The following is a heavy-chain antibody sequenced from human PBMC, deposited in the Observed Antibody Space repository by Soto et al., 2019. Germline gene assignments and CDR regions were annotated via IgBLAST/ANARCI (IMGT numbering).Heavy chain of an antibody. CDR3: ARGSGTTGRYFDY. CDR1: GFTFSSYA. V-gene: IGHV3-30-3*01. J-gene: IGHJ4*02. Sequence: QVQLVESGGGVVQPGRSLRLSCAASGFTFSSYAMHWVRQAPGKGLEWVAVISYDGSNKYYADSVKGRFTISRDNSKNPLYLQMNSLRAEDTAVYYCARGSGTTGRYFDYWGQGTLVTVSS. CDR2: ISYDGSNK. D-gene: IGHD1-1*01.